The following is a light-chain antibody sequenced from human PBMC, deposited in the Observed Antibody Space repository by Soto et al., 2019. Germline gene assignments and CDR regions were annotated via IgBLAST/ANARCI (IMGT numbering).Light chain of an antibody. CDR3: SSYTSNGTVL. Sequence: QSALTQPASVSGSPGQSITISCTGTSSDVGGYKYVSWYQQHPGKAPKFMIYDVSTRPAGVSNRFSGSKSGNTASLTISGLQAEDEADCYCSSYTSNGTVLFGGGTQLTVL. CDR2: DVS. J-gene: IGLJ2*01. CDR1: SSDVGGYKY. V-gene: IGLV2-14*01.